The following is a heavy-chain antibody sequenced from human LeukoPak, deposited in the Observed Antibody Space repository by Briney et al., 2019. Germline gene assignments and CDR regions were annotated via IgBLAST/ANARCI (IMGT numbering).Heavy chain of an antibody. V-gene: IGHV1-18*01. J-gene: IGHJ4*02. CDR1: GYTFTSYG. D-gene: IGHD3-10*01. CDR3: ARSYGSGSYYKGTFDY. Sequence: SVKVSCKASGYTFTSYGISWVRQAPGQGLEWMGWISAHNGNTNYAQKLQGRVTMTTDTSTSTAYMELRSLRSDDTAVYYCARSYGSGSYYKGTFDYWGQGTLVTVSS. CDR2: ISAHNGNT.